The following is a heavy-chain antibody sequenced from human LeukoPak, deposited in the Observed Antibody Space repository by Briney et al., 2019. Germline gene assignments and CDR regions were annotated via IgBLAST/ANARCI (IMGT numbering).Heavy chain of an antibody. CDR1: GYTFTSYA. V-gene: IGHV7-4-1*02. Sequence: GASVKVSCKASGYTFTSYAMNWVRQAPGQGLEWMGWINTNTGNPTYAQGFTGRFVFSLDTSVSTAYLQISSLKAEDTAVYYCATGSYSYYYYYYYYMDVWGKGTTVTVSS. J-gene: IGHJ6*03. CDR2: INTNTGNP. CDR3: ATGSYSYYYYYYYYMDV. D-gene: IGHD3-10*01.